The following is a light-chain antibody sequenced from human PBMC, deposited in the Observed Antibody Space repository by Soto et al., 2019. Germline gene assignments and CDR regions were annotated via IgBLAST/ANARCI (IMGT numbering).Light chain of an antibody. J-gene: IGKJ4*01. CDR1: QSVSSK. CDR3: QQRSNWPPVLT. CDR2: GAS. V-gene: IGKV3-11*01. Sequence: ETVMTQSPATLSVSPGERATLSCRASQSVSSKLAWYQQKPGQAPRLLIYGASTRATGIPARFSGSGSGTDFALTISSLEPEDFAVYYCQQRSNWPPVLTFGGGTKVDI.